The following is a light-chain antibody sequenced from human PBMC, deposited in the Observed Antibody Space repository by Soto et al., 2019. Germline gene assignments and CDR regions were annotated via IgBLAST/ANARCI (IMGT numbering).Light chain of an antibody. CDR3: QVCDSSSDHPGNV. Sequence: SYELTQPPSVSVAPGQTARITCGGNNIGSKSVHWYQQKPGQAPVLVVYDDSDRPSGIPERFSGSNSGNTATLTISRVEAGDEADYYCQVCDSSSDHPGNVFGTGTKLTVL. CDR1: NIGSKS. CDR2: DDS. V-gene: IGLV3-21*02. J-gene: IGLJ1*01.